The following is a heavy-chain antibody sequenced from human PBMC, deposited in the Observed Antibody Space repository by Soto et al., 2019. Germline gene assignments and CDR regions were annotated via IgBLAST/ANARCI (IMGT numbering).Heavy chain of an antibody. V-gene: IGHV1-18*01. CDR3: ARVYGSGSYSPGQY. D-gene: IGHD3-10*01. CDR2: ISGYNGNT. Sequence: QVQLVQSGAEVKKPGASVRVSCKTSGYTFSSYGITWVRQAPGQGLEWMGWISGYNGNTEYAQSLQGRVTMTIDTSTSTAYMDLTSLRSEYTAIYYCARVYGSGSYSPGQYWGQGTLVNVSS. J-gene: IGHJ4*02. CDR1: GYTFSSYG.